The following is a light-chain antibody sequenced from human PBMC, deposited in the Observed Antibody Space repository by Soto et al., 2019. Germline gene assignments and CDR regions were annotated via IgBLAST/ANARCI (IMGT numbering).Light chain of an antibody. CDR2: GAS. CDR3: QQYNNSWT. Sequence: EIVMTQSPATLSVSPGERATLSCRASQSVSSNLAWYQQKPGQAPRLLIYGASTRATGIPARFSGSGSGTDFTLTISRLQSEEFAVYYCQQYNNSWTFGQGTKVEI. CDR1: QSVSSN. J-gene: IGKJ1*01. V-gene: IGKV3-15*01.